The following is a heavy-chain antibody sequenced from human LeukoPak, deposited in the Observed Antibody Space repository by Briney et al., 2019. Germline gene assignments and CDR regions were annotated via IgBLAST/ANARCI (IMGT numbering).Heavy chain of an antibody. J-gene: IGHJ4*02. V-gene: IGHV3-23*05. Sequence: GGSLRLSCAASGFSFSTYWMSWVRQAPGKGLEWVSFIYSGGNTHYADSVKGRFTISRDNSKNTLYLQMNSLRAEDTAVYYCAKLPAPVVVVPAALLRSFDYWGQGTLVTVSS. D-gene: IGHD2-2*01. CDR1: GFSFSTYW. CDR2: IYSGGNT. CDR3: AKLPAPVVVVPAALLRSFDY.